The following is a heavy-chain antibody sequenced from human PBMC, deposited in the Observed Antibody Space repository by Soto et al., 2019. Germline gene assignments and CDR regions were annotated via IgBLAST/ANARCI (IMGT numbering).Heavy chain of an antibody. CDR1: GFTFSSYA. J-gene: IGHJ4*02. V-gene: IGHV3-23*01. CDR3: TRPTILSGRYYGFDN. D-gene: IGHD1-26*01. CDR2: VSGSGGST. Sequence: GGSLRLSCAASGFTFSSYAMSWVRQAPGKGLEWVSGVSGSGGSTYCVDSVKGRFTISRDNSKNTLYLQMNSLKTEDTAVYYCTRPTILSGRYYGFDNWGQGTLVTVSS.